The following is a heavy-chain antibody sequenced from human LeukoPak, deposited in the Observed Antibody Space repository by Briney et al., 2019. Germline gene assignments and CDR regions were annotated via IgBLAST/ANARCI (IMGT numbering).Heavy chain of an antibody. V-gene: IGHV4-38-2*02. J-gene: IGHJ4*02. CDR3: ARVTSRLGVCDY. Sequence: SETLSLTCTVSSYSISSGYYWGWIRQPPGKGLEWIGNIHHSGNTYYKPSLKSRVTISVDTSKNQFSLKLSSVTAADTAVYYCARVTSRLGVCDYWGQGTLVTVSS. D-gene: IGHD2-8*01. CDR1: SYSISSGYY. CDR2: IHHSGNT.